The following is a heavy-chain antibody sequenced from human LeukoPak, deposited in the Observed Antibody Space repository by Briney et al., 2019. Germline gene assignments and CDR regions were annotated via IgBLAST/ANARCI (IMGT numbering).Heavy chain of an antibody. CDR1: GGSISSYY. D-gene: IGHD6-19*01. J-gene: IGHJ4*02. Sequence: SETLSLTCSFSGGSISSYYWSWIRQSPGKGLERIGYIYYTGSTSFNPSLKSRVTISVDTSKNQLSLKLSSLTAAHTAVYYCARETEGVAGFFDYWGQGTLVTVSS. CDR3: ARETEGVAGFFDY. CDR2: IYYTGST. V-gene: IGHV4-59*01.